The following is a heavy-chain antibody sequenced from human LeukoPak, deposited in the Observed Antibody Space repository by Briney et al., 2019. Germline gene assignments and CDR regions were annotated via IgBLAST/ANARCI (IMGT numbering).Heavy chain of an antibody. CDR1: GYTLTDYY. D-gene: IGHD5-24*01. Sequence: ASVTVSCTASGYTLTDYYMHWVRQAPGPGLDWMGWINPNSGGTYYAQKFQGRVTMTRDTSISTAYMELSSLTSDDKAVYYCARMASVPVWGQGTLVTVSS. J-gene: IGHJ4*02. CDR3: ARMASVPV. CDR2: INPNSGGT. V-gene: IGHV1-2*02.